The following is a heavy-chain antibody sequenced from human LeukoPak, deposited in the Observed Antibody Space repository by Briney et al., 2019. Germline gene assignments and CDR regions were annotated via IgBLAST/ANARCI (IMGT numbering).Heavy chain of an antibody. CDR3: AKRAMIMAAFDI. CDR1: GFTFSSYG. V-gene: IGHV3-30*02. J-gene: IGHJ3*02. D-gene: IGHD2-8*01. Sequence: GGSLRLSCAASGFTFSSYGMHWVRQAPGKGLEWVAFIRYDGSNKYYADSVKGRFTISRDNSKNTLYLQMNSLGAEDTAVYYCAKRAMIMAAFDIWGQGTMVTVSS. CDR2: IRYDGSNK.